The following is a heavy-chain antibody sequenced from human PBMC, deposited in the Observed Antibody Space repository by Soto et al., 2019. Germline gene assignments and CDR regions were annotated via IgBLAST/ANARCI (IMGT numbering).Heavy chain of an antibody. CDR2: IYHSGST. V-gene: IGHV4-59*12. Sequence: SETLSLTCTVSGGYLSSYYWSWIRQPPGKGLEWIGYIYHSGSTYYNPSLKSRVTISVDRSKNQFSLKLSSVTAADTAVYYCARVPDRWGQGTLVTVSS. J-gene: IGHJ5*02. D-gene: IGHD2-2*01. CDR3: ARVPDR. CDR1: GGYLSSYY.